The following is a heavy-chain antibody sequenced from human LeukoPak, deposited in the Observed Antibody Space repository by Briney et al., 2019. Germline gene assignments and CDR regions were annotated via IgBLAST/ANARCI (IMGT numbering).Heavy chain of an antibody. CDR3: VRSSASKYDY. V-gene: IGHV3-64D*06. CDR1: GFTFSNYA. D-gene: IGHD2-2*01. J-gene: IGHJ4*02. Sequence: XLRLSCSASGFTFSNYAMHWVRQAPGKGPQHVSTISGSGDATHYTDSMKGRFIISRDNSRNTLYLQMSGLRSEDTAVYYCVRSSASKYDYWGQGTLVTVSS. CDR2: ISGSGDAT.